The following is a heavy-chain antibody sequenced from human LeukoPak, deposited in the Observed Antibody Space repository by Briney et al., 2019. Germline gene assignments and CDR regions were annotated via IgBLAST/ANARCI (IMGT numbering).Heavy chain of an antibody. CDR2: INHSGST. Sequence: SETLSLTCAVYGGSFSGYYWSWIRQPPGKGLEWIGEINHSGSTNYNPSLKSRVTISVDASKNQFSLKLSSVTAADTAVYYCARVRCSSTSCYADNWSDPWGQGTLVTVSS. D-gene: IGHD2-2*01. V-gene: IGHV4-34*01. CDR1: GGSFSGYY. J-gene: IGHJ5*02. CDR3: ARVRCSSTSCYADNWSDP.